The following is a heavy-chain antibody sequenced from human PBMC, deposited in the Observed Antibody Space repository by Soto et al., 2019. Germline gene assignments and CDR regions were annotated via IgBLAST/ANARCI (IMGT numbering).Heavy chain of an antibody. D-gene: IGHD2-15*01. Sequence: ASVKVSCKASGGTFSSYAISWVRQTPGQGLEWMGGIIPIFGTANYAQKFQGRVTITADGSTSTAYMELSSLRSEDTAVYYCARSVAPGDWFDPWGQGTLVTVSS. J-gene: IGHJ5*02. CDR3: ARSVAPGDWFDP. CDR2: IIPIFGTA. CDR1: GGTFSSYA. V-gene: IGHV1-69*13.